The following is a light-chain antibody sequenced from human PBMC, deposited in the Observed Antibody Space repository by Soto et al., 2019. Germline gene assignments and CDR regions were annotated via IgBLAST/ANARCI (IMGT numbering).Light chain of an antibody. J-gene: IGKJ1*01. CDR1: QSVSSSY. V-gene: IGKV3-20*01. CDR2: GAS. CDR3: QQYGSSPRT. Sequence: EIVLSRSPGTLSLSPGERATLSCRASQSVSSSYLAWYQQKPGQAPRLLIYGASSRATGIPDRFSGRGSGTDFTLTISRLEPEDFAVYYCQQYGSSPRTFGQGTKVDIK.